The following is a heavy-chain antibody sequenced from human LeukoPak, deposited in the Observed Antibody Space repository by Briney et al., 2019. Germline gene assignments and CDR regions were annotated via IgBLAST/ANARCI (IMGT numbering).Heavy chain of an antibody. V-gene: IGHV3-33*01. Sequence: PGGSLRLSCAASGFTFSSYGMHWVRQAPGKGLEWVAVIWYDGSNKYYADSVKGRFTISRDNSKNTLYLQMKSLRAEDTAVYYCARDYTPNPQYGMDVWGQGTTVTVSS. J-gene: IGHJ6*02. CDR3: ARDYTPNPQYGMDV. CDR2: IWYDGSNK. D-gene: IGHD3-16*01. CDR1: GFTFSSYG.